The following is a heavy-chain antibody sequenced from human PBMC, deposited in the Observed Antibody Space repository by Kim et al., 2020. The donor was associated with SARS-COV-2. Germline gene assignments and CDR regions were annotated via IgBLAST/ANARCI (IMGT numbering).Heavy chain of an antibody. Sequence: GGSLRLSCAASGFSFSSYGMHWVRQAQGKGLEWVTFISYDGSEKFYADSVKGRFTISRDNSNNTLSRQTNSLRAEDTAVFYCARVPVDPKDGWYFDVWGRGTRVTVSS. CDR3: ARVPVDPKDGWYFDV. CDR1: GFSFSSYG. V-gene: IGHV3-33*01. J-gene: IGHJ2*01. D-gene: IGHD5-12*01. CDR2: ISYDGSEK.